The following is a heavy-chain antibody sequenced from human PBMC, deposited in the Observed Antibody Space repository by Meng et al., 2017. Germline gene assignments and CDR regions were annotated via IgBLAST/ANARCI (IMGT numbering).Heavy chain of an antibody. D-gene: IGHD3-22*01. CDR3: ARFYDSSGNDY. CDR2: INHSGST. CDR1: GGSISSGGYY. J-gene: IGHJ4*02. Sequence: QVRLPESGPGLVKPSQTLSLTCTVSGGSISSGGYYWSWIRQHPGKGLEWIGEINHSGSTNYNPSLKSRVTISVDKSKNQFSLKLSSVTAADTAVYYCARFYDSSGNDYWGQGTLVTVSS. V-gene: IGHV4-31*03.